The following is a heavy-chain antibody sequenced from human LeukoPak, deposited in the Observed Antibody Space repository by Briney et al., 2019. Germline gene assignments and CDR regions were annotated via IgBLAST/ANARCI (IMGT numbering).Heavy chain of an antibody. J-gene: IGHJ4*02. Sequence: SETLSLTCTVSGGSISSYYWSWTRQPPGKGLEWIGYIYYSGSTNYNPSLKSRVTISVDTSKNQFSLKLSSVTAADTAVYYCARDDGDYGGGFDYWGQGTLVTVSS. V-gene: IGHV4-59*01. CDR2: IYYSGST. CDR3: ARDDGDYGGGFDY. CDR1: GGSISSYY. D-gene: IGHD4-17*01.